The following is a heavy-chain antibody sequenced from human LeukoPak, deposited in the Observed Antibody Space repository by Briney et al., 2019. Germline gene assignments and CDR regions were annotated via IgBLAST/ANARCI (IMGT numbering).Heavy chain of an antibody. V-gene: IGHV1-2*02. CDR2: INPNSGGT. CDR3: ARESIAARKFDY. Sequence: ASVKVSCKASGYTFTDYHLHWVRQAPGQGLEWMGWINPNSGGTNYAQKFQGRVTMTRDTSISTVYMELSRLRSDDTAVYYCARESIAARKFDYWGQGTLVTVSS. J-gene: IGHJ4*02. D-gene: IGHD6-6*01. CDR1: GYTFTDYH.